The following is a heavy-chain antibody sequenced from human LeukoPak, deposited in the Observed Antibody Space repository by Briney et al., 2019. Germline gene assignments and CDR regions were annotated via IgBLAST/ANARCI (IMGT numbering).Heavy chain of an antibody. CDR1: GFSFSTSW. CDR3: ARDAVSPPVFDI. J-gene: IGHJ3*02. CDR2: IKEDGSEK. Sequence: PGGSLRLSCASSGFSFSTSWMTWVRQAPGKGLEWVANIKEDGSEKYYVDSVKGRFTISRDNAKNSLYLQMSSLRVEDAAVYYCARDAVSPPVFDIWGQGTMVAVSS. V-gene: IGHV3-7*04.